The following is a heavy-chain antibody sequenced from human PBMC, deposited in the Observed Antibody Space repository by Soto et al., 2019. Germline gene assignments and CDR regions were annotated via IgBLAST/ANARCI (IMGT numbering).Heavy chain of an antibody. Sequence: EVQLVESGGGLVQPGGSLRLSCAASGFTFSSYSMNWVRQAPGKGLEWVSSISSSSSYIYYADSVKGRFTISRDNAKNSLYLQMNSLRAEDTAVYYCASSRTASGGEDYWGQGTLVTVSS. CDR1: GFTFSSYS. D-gene: IGHD2-15*01. CDR2: ISSSSSYI. J-gene: IGHJ4*02. V-gene: IGHV3-21*01. CDR3: ASSRTASGGEDY.